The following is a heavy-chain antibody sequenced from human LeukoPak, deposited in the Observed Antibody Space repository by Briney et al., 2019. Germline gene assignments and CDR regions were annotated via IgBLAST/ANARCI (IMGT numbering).Heavy chain of an antibody. CDR3: ARGAGDDYGDYYYFDY. J-gene: IGHJ4*02. D-gene: IGHD4/OR15-4a*01. CDR2: INPIYGTA. Sequence: SVKVSCKASGDTFTSYAISWVRQAPGEGLEWMGRINPIYGTANYAQKFQGRVTITTDESTSTAYMELSSLRSEDTAVYYCARGAGDDYGDYYYFDYWGQGTLVTVSS. V-gene: IGHV1-69*05. CDR1: GDTFTSYA.